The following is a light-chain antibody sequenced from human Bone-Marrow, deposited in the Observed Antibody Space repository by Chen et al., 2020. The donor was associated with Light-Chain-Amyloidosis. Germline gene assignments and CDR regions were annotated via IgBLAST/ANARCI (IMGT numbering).Light chain of an antibody. V-gene: IGKV1-39*01. CDR1: QSIRSY. CDR3: QQSYSTPWT. CDR2: AAS. Sequence: DIQTTQSPSPMSAAVGDRVTITCRASQSIRSYLNWYQQKQGKAPKLLIYAASSLQSGVPSRFSGSGSGTDFTLTISSLQPEDFATYYFQQSYSTPWTFGQGTKVEIK. J-gene: IGKJ1*01.